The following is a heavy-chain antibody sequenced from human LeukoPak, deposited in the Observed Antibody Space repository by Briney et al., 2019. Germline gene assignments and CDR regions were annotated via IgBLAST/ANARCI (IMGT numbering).Heavy chain of an antibody. Sequence: ASVKVSCKASGYTFTTYYMHWVRQAPGQGLEWMGWINPNSGGTNYAQKFQGRVTMTRDTSISTAYMELSRLRSDDTAVYYCARDLYGDYNLGYFDYWGRGTLVTVSS. CDR1: GYTFTTYY. J-gene: IGHJ4*02. D-gene: IGHD4-17*01. CDR3: ARDLYGDYNLGYFDY. V-gene: IGHV1-2*02. CDR2: INPNSGGT.